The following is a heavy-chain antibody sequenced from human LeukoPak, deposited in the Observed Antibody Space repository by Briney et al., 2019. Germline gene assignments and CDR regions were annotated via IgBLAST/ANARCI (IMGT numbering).Heavy chain of an antibody. CDR3: ARDGGKYYDSSGYPLEY. V-gene: IGHV7-4-1*02. Sequence: ASVKVSCKASGYTFTSYAMNWVRQAPGQGLEWMGWINTNTGNPTYAQGFTGRFVFSLDTSVSTAYLQISSLEAEDTAVYYCARDGGKYYDSSGYPLEYWGQGTLVTVSS. D-gene: IGHD3-22*01. CDR2: INTNTGNP. CDR1: GYTFTSYA. J-gene: IGHJ4*02.